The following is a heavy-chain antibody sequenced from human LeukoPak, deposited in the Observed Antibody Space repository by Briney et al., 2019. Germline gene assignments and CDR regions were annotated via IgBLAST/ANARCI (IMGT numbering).Heavy chain of an antibody. J-gene: IGHJ4*02. CDR3: ARVVARLFYFDY. V-gene: IGHV3-48*03. D-gene: IGHD2-15*01. CDR2: IGSNDRTK. Sequence: GGCLRLSCVASGFTFSSYEMNWVRQAPGKGLEWVAYIGSNDRTKHYADSVKGRFTISRDNAKNSLYLQMNSLRAEDTAIYYCARVVARLFYFDYWGQGTLATVSS. CDR1: GFTFSSYE.